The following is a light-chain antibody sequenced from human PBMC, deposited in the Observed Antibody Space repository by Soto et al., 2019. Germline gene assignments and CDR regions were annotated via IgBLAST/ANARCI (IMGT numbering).Light chain of an antibody. V-gene: IGLV2-23*03. CDR2: EGS. CDR1: SSDVGSYNL. CDR3: CSYAGSSTFKVV. Sequence: QSVLTQPASVSGSPGQSITISCTGTSSDVGSYNLVSWYQQHPGKAPKLMIYEGSKRPSGVSNRFSGSKSGNTASLTISGLLAQDEADYYCCSYAGSSTFKVVFGGGTKLTVL. J-gene: IGLJ2*01.